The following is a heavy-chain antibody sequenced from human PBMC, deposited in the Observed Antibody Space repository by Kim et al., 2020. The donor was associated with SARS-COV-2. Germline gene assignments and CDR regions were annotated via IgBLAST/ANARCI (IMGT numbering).Heavy chain of an antibody. CDR2: ISSSSSYT. D-gene: IGHD3-9*01. V-gene: IGHV3-11*03. CDR3: ARGGDDILTGYYLDY. J-gene: IGHJ4*02. CDR1: GFTFSNYY. Sequence: GGSLRLSCAASGFTFSNYYMSWIRQAPGKGLEWVSYISSSSSYTNYADSVKGRFTISRDNAKNSLYLQMNSLRAEDTAVYYCARGGDDILTGYYLDYWGQGTLVTVSS.